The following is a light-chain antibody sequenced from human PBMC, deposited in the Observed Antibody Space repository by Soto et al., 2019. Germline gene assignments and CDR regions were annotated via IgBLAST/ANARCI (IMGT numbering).Light chain of an antibody. Sequence: DIQMTQSPSILSASVGDRVAITCRASESISNWLAWYQQKPGKAPKVLIYDASRLQSGVPERFSGSGSGTEFTLTISSLQADDIATYYCQQSKSYSYTFGQGTNLEI. CDR3: QQSKSYSYT. CDR1: ESISNW. CDR2: DAS. V-gene: IGKV1-5*01. J-gene: IGKJ2*01.